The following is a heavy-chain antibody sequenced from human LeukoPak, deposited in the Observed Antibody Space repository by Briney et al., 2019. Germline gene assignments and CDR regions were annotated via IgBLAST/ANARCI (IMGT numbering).Heavy chain of an antibody. CDR1: GFTFISYA. V-gene: IGHV3-23*01. CDR2: ISGSVGST. D-gene: IGHD6-13*01. J-gene: IGHJ6*03. Sequence: PGGSLRLSCAASGFTFISYAMSWVRQAPGEGLEWVSGISGSVGSTYYADSVKSRFSIARDHSKTTLYLQMTSLRAEDTAVYYCAKDSIAASYYYMDVWGKGTTVTVSS. CDR3: AKDSIAASYYYMDV.